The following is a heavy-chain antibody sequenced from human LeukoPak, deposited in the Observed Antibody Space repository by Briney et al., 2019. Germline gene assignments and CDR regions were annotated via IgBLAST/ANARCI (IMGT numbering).Heavy chain of an antibody. CDR3: ARVVAGGQQLFFGMDV. CDR2: ISYDGSNK. CDR1: GFTFSSYA. V-gene: IGHV3-30-3*01. J-gene: IGHJ6*02. Sequence: PGRSLRLFCAASGFTFSSYAMHWVRQAPGKGLEWVAVISYDGSNKYYADSVKGRFTISRDNSKNTLYLQMNSLRAEDTAVYYCARVVAGGQQLFFGMDVWGQGTTVTVSS. D-gene: IGHD6-13*01.